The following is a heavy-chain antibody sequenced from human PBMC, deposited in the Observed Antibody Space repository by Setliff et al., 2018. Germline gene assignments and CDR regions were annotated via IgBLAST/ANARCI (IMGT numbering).Heavy chain of an antibody. CDR1: GVSITSHY. Sequence: PSETLSLTCTVSGVSITSHYWSWIRQPPGRALEWVGYIHHSGSTNYNPSLKSRVTLSMDTSRSHFSLNLTSLTAADTALYYCARDNIGPDALDIWGQGTMVTVSS. CDR3: ARDNIGPDALDI. J-gene: IGHJ3*02. CDR2: IHHSGST. V-gene: IGHV4-59*11.